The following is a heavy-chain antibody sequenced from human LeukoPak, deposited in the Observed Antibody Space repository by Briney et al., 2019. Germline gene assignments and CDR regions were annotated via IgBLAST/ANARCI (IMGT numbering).Heavy chain of an antibody. V-gene: IGHV3-7*01. CDR2: IKVDGSSQ. CDR1: GFTFSSYW. D-gene: IGHD1-26*01. J-gene: IGHJ3*02. CDR3: ARGSAPGIVPKFSNFEM. Sequence: GGSLRLSCAASGFTFSSYWMSWVRQAPGKGLEWVANIKVDGSSQYYVDSVKGRFTISRDNTKNSQYLQMNSLRVEDSGGYFCARGSAPGIVPKFSNFEMWGQGTMVIVPS.